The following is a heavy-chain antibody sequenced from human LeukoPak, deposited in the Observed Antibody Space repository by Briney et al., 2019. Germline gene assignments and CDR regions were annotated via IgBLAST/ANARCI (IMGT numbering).Heavy chain of an antibody. CDR1: GRSISSYY. Sequence: SETLSLTCTVSGRSISSYYWFWIRQPAGKGLEGIGRLYTSGSSNYKPYLKSRVTRSVDTSKKQFSLKLRSGAVADTAGDYWSRYLTLGSVLYFDSWGQGTLVTVSS. J-gene: IGHJ4*02. D-gene: IGHD1-26*01. CDR2: LYTSGSS. V-gene: IGHV4-4*07. CDR3: SRYLTLGSVLYFDS.